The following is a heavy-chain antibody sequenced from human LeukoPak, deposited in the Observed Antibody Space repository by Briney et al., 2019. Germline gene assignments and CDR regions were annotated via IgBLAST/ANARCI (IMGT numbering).Heavy chain of an antibody. CDR2: ISAYNGNT. CDR1: GYTFTSYG. J-gene: IGHJ6*02. CDR3: ARAIAVAGNYYYYYYGMDV. V-gene: IGHV1-18*01. D-gene: IGHD6-19*01. Sequence: ASVKVSCTASGYTFTSYGISWVRQAPGQGLEWMGWISAYNGNTIYAQKLQGRVTMTTDTSTSTAYMELRSLRSDDTAVYYCARAIAVAGNYYYYYYGMDVWGQGTTVTVSS.